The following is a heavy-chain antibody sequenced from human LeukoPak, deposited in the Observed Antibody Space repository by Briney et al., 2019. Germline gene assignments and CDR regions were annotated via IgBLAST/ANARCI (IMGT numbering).Heavy chain of an antibody. CDR3: AKDARRTNGWYFFDY. CDR2: ISDSGSIT. V-gene: IGHV3-23*01. J-gene: IGHJ4*02. D-gene: IGHD6-19*01. CDR1: GFAFSSLA. Sequence: TGGSLRLSCAASGFAFSSLAMGCVRQAPGKGLEWVSVISDSGSITYYADSVKGRFTISRDNSKNTLFLQMNRLGAEDTAVYYCAKDARRTNGWYFFDYWGQGTLVTVSS.